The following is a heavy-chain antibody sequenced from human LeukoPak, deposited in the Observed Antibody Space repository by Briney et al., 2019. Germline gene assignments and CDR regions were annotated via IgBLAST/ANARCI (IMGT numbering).Heavy chain of an antibody. D-gene: IGHD5-12*01. CDR3: AKDGFREWLRQLTEGWYGMDV. J-gene: IGHJ6*02. Sequence: PGRSLRLSCAASGFTFSSYGMHWVRQAPGKGLEWVAVISYDGSNKYYADSVKGRFTISRDNSKNTLYLQMNSLRAEDTAVYYCAKDGFREWLRQLTEGWYGMDVWGQGTTVTVSS. V-gene: IGHV3-30*18. CDR1: GFTFSSYG. CDR2: ISYDGSNK.